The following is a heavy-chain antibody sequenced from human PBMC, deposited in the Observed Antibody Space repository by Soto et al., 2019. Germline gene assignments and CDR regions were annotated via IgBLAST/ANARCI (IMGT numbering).Heavy chain of an antibody. CDR3: ARPEQQLVFDY. CDR2: ISSSGSTI. CDR1: GFTFSDYY. D-gene: IGHD6-13*01. J-gene: IGHJ4*02. Sequence: QVPLVESGGGLVKPAGSLRLSCAASGFTFSDYYMSWIRQAPGKGLEWVSYISSSGSTIYYADSVKGRFPISRDSAKNSLYLHTTSLRAEDTAVYYCARPEQQLVFDYWGQGTLDAVS. V-gene: IGHV3-11*01.